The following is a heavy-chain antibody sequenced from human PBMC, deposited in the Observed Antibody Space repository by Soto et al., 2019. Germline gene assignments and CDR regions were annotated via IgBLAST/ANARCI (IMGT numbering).Heavy chain of an antibody. Sequence: SETLSLTCTVSGGSLRGYSWSWIRQSPGKGLELIGYVYSGGSTSYSPSLKSRVTISVDTSKNQFSLKLNSVTAADTAVYYCARDGDGYNYWGQGTLVTAPQ. D-gene: IGHD5-12*01. V-gene: IGHV4-59*01. J-gene: IGHJ4*02. CDR2: VYSGGST. CDR3: ARDGDGYNY. CDR1: GGSLRGYS.